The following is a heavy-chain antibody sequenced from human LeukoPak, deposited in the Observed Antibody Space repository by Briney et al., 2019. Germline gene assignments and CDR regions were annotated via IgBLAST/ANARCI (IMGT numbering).Heavy chain of an antibody. D-gene: IGHD6-19*01. Sequence: ASVKVSCKASGYTFTSYDINWVRQATGQGLEWMGWMNPNSGNTGYAQKLQGRVTMTRNTSISTAYMELSSLRSEDTAVYYCARDLSRRIAVAGTEDYWGQGTLVTVSS. V-gene: IGHV1-8*01. J-gene: IGHJ4*02. CDR1: GYTFTSYD. CDR3: ARDLSRRIAVAGTEDY. CDR2: MNPNSGNT.